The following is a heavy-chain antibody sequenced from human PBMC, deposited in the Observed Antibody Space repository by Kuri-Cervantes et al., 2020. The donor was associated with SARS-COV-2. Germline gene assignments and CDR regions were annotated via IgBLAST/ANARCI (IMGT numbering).Heavy chain of an antibody. CDR2: IYTSGST. CDR3: ARGINDYADYGLDY. D-gene: IGHD4-17*01. Sequence: SETLSLTCTVSGASISSQYWSWIRQPPGKGLEYIAYIYTSGSTNYNPSFKSRATISADTSKNQFSLRLSSVTAADTAVYYCARGINDYADYGLDYWGQGTLVTVSS. CDR1: GASISSQY. V-gene: IGHV4-59*11. J-gene: IGHJ4*02.